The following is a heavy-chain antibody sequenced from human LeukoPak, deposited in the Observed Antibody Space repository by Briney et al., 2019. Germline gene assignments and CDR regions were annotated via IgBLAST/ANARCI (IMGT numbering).Heavy chain of an antibody. CDR3: ARGGSGRSMVRGVIITSLDY. D-gene: IGHD3-10*01. Sequence: SVKVSCKASGGTLSSYAISWVRQAPGQGLEWMGGIIPIFGTANYAQKFQGRVTITADESTSTAYMELSSLRSEDTAVYYCARGGSGRSMVRGVIITSLDYWGQGTLVTVSS. J-gene: IGHJ4*02. V-gene: IGHV1-69*13. CDR2: IIPIFGTA. CDR1: GGTLSSYA.